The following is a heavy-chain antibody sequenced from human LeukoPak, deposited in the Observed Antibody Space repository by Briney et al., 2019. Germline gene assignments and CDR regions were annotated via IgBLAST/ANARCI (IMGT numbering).Heavy chain of an antibody. CDR1: GFDFSNTG. J-gene: IGHJ4*02. Sequence: GGSLRLSCGASGFDFSNTGMHWVRQAPGKGLEWVAFIRFDAANQYYADSVKGRFTISRDNSKKTLYLQMDSVTYEDTAIYHCAKDISVLDSYFDYWGQGTLVTVSS. V-gene: IGHV3-30*02. CDR2: IRFDAANQ. CDR3: AKDISVLDSYFDY. D-gene: IGHD6-19*01.